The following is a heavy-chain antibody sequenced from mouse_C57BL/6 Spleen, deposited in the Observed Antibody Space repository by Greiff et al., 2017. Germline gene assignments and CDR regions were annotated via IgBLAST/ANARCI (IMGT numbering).Heavy chain of an antibody. CDR3: ARDSSYYEYPY. J-gene: IGHJ3*01. V-gene: IGHV1-9*01. CDR1: GYTFTGYW. Sequence: VKLMESGAELMKPGASVKLSCKATGYTFTGYWKEWVKQRPGHGLEWMGEILPGSGSTNYNEKFKGKATFTADTSSNTAYMQLSSLTAEDSAIYYCARDSSYYEYPYWGQGTLVTVAA. CDR2: ILPGSGST. D-gene: IGHD2-4*01.